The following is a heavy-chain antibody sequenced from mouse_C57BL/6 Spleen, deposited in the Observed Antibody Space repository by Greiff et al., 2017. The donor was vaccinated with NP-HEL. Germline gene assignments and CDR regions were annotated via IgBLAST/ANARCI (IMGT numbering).Heavy chain of an antibody. CDR2: INYDGSST. Sequence: EVKLVESEGGLVQPGSSMKLSCTASGFTFSDYYMAWVRQVPEKGLEWVANINYDGSSTYYLDSLKSRFIISRDNAKNILYLQMSSLKSEDTATYYCARDGYYDYDGGSMDYWGQGTSVTVSS. D-gene: IGHD2-4*01. CDR3: ARDGYYDYDGGSMDY. CDR1: GFTFSDYY. V-gene: IGHV5-16*01. J-gene: IGHJ4*01.